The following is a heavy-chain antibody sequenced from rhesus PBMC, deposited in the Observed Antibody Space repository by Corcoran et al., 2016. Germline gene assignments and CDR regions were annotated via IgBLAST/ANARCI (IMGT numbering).Heavy chain of an antibody. Sequence: QVQLQESGPGLVKPSETLSLTCAVSGASLSSYWWTWLRQPPGKGLEWIGEINGNSGSTNYNPSLKSRVTISKDASKNQFSLKLSSVTAADTAVYYCARRGYYDSGLDVWGPGVLVTVSS. D-gene: IGHD3-28*01. CDR2: INGNSGST. CDR1: GASLSSYW. CDR3: ARRGYYDSGLDV. J-gene: IGHJ5-1*01. V-gene: IGHV4-80*01.